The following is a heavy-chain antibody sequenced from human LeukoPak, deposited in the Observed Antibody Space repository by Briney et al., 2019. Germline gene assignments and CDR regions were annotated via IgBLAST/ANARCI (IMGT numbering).Heavy chain of an antibody. CDR3: ARGPKYYYDSSGYPDHDAFDI. D-gene: IGHD3-22*01. Sequence: PSETLSLTCAVYGGSFSGYYWSWIRQPPGKGLQWIGVINHSGSTSYNPSLKSRVTISVDTSKNQFSLKLSSVTAADTAVYYCARGPKYYYDSSGYPDHDAFDIWGQGTMVTVSS. CDR2: INHSGST. J-gene: IGHJ3*02. CDR1: GGSFSGYY. V-gene: IGHV4-34*01.